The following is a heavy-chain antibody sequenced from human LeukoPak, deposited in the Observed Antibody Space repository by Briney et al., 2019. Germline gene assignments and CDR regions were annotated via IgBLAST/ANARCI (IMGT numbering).Heavy chain of an antibody. CDR1: GGTFSSYA. CDR2: IIPIFGTA. D-gene: IGHD2-2*02. Sequence: SVKVSCKASGGTFSSYAISWVRQAPGQGLEWMGGIIPIFGTANYAQKFQGRVIITTDESTSTAYMELSSLRSEDTAVYYCASGRMGCSSTSCHNSYYYYMDVWGKGTTVTVSS. CDR3: ASGRMGCSSTSCHNSYYYYMDV. V-gene: IGHV1-69*05. J-gene: IGHJ6*03.